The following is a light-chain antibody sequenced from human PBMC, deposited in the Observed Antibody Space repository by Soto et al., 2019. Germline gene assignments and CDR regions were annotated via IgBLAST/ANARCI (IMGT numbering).Light chain of an antibody. J-gene: IGKJ1*01. CDR1: QSISSW. CDR2: KAS. Sequence: DIQMTQSPSTLSASVGDRVTITCRASQSISSWLAWYQQKPGKAPKLLIYKASSIESGVPSRFSGSRSGTEVTLTISSLQPDDFATYYCQQYNSYSWTFGQGTKVEIK. V-gene: IGKV1-5*03. CDR3: QQYNSYSWT.